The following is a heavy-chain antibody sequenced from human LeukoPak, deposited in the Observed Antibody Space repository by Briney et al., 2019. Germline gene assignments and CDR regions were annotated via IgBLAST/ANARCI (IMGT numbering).Heavy chain of an antibody. D-gene: IGHD6-13*01. CDR3: ASQSIAAAKTDDY. CDR1: GFTFSSYA. V-gene: IGHV3-23*01. J-gene: IGHJ4*02. CDR2: ISGSGGST. Sequence: GGTLRLSCAASGFTFSSYAMSWVRQAPGKGLEWVSAISGSGGSTYYADSVKGRFTISRDNSKNTLYLQINSLRAEDTAVYYCASQSIAAAKTDDYGGQGTLVTGSS.